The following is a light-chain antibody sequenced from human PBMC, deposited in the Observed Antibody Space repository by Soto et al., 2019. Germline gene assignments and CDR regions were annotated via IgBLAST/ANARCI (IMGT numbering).Light chain of an antibody. CDR1: QILSSN. V-gene: IGKV3-15*01. Sequence: DKLMTQSPSTRYVSAGERVTLSFGASQILSSNLAWYQQKPGQAPRLLIYGAVTRATGVPARFSGSESGTEFTLTISSLQSEDFAVYYCQQYNNWPPITFGQGTRLEIK. CDR2: GAV. CDR3: QQYNNWPPIT. J-gene: IGKJ5*01.